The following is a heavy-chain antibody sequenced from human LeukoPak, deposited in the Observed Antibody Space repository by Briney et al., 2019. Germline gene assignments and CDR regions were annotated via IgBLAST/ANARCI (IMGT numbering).Heavy chain of an antibody. D-gene: IGHD6-13*01. CDR2: IYPSGST. J-gene: IGHJ4*02. V-gene: IGHV4-4*07. CDR1: GGSIGSYY. Sequence: PSETLSLTCTVSGGSIGSYYCSWIRQPAGKGLEWIGRIYPSGSTNYNPSLKNRVTMSVDTSKNQFSLKLSSVTAADTAVYYCARDSGTRRFDYWGQGTLVTVSS. CDR3: ARDSGTRRFDY.